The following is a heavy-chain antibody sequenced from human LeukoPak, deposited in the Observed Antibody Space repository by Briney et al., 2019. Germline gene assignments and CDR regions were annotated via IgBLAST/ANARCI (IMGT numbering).Heavy chain of an antibody. Sequence: GGSLRLSCAASGFTFSSYSMNWVRQAPGKGLEWVSSISSSSSYIYYADSVKGRFTISRDNAKNSLYLPMNSLRAEDTAVYYCARAGYYYDSSGYYANFFDYWGQGTLVTVS. D-gene: IGHD3-22*01. J-gene: IGHJ4*02. CDR1: GFTFSSYS. V-gene: IGHV3-21*01. CDR3: ARAGYYYDSSGYYANFFDY. CDR2: ISSSSSYI.